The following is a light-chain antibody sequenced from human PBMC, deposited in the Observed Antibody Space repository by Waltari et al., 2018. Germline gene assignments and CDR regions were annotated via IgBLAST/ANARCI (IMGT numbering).Light chain of an antibody. CDR3: SAWDDSVNGVV. CDR1: ASNIGSNA. V-gene: IGLV1-44*01. Sequence: QSVLTHPPSASGPTGHSVPFPCSGSASNIGSNADMWYQQHPGPAPKLLIHSNNQRPSGVPDRFSGSKSGTSASLAISGLQSEDEVDYYCSAWDDSVNGVVFGGGTKVTVL. CDR2: SNN. J-gene: IGLJ3*02.